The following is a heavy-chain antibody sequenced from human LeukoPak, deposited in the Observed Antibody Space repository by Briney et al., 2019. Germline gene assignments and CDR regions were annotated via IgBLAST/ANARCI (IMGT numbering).Heavy chain of an antibody. D-gene: IGHD3-22*01. CDR3: ARGPYDSTPGDYFDY. CDR2: IYHSGST. V-gene: IGHV4-4*02. CDR1: GGSISSSNW. Sequence: KPSETLSLTCAVSGGSISSSNWWSWVRQPPGKGLEWIGEIYHSGSTNYNPSLKSRVTISVDKSKNQFSLKLSSVTAADTAVYYCARGPYDSTPGDYFDYWGQGTLVTVSS. J-gene: IGHJ4*02.